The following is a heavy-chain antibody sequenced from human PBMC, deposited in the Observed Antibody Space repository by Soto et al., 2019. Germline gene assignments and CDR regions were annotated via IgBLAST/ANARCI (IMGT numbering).Heavy chain of an antibody. CDR2: IIPIFGTA. CDR3: ARVDAIGDYDFWSGYYFFDY. D-gene: IGHD3-3*01. V-gene: IGHV1-69*06. J-gene: IGHJ4*02. Sequence: QVPLVQSGAEVKKPGSSVKVSCKASGGTFSSYAISWVRQAPGQGLEWMGGIIPIFGTANYAQKFQGRVTITADKSTSTAYMELSSLRSEDTAVYYCARVDAIGDYDFWSGYYFFDYWGQGTLVTVSS. CDR1: GGTFSSYA.